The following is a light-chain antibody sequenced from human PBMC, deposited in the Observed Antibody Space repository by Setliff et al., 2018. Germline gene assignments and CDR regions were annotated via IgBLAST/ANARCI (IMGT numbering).Light chain of an antibody. Sequence: QSVLTQPASVSGSPGQSITISCTGTNSDIGHNNFVSWYQQHPGKAPKLIIYEVNNRPSGVPDRFSGSKSGNTASLTVSGLQAEDEADYYCSSYAASYNPYVFGTGTKVTVL. V-gene: IGLV2-8*01. CDR1: NSDIGHNNF. CDR3: SSYAASYNPYV. CDR2: EVN. J-gene: IGLJ1*01.